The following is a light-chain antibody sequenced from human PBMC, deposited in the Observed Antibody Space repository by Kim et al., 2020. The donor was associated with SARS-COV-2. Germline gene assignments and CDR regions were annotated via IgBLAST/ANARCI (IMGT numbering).Light chain of an antibody. CDR3: QQYNSWPKT. J-gene: IGKJ2*01. CDR2: GAS. V-gene: IGKV3-15*01. Sequence: EIVMTQSPTTLSVSPGERATLSCRASQSISTNLAWYQQIPGQAPRLLIYGASTRATGIPARFSGSGSETEFTLTISSLQSEDFAVYYCQQYNSWPKTFGQGTKLEI. CDR1: QSISTN.